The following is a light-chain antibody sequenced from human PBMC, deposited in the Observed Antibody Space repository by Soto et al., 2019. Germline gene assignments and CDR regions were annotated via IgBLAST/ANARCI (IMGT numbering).Light chain of an antibody. J-gene: IGKJ3*01. CDR2: GTS. CDR3: QQYGASPLFS. V-gene: IGKV3-20*01. Sequence: ESVLMQSPDTLSLSPGERATLSCRASQSISTNYLAWYQQRPGQAPRLLIYGTSSRATGIPDRFSGSGAGTDFTLTISRLETEDFAVYYCQQYGASPLFSFGPGTKLDFK. CDR1: QSISTNY.